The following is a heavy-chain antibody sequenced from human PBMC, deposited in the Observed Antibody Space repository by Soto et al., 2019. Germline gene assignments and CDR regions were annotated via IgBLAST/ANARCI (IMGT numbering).Heavy chain of an antibody. CDR2: ISGSGGST. D-gene: IGHD2-2*01. CDR1: GFAFSSYA. CDR3: AKGSYCSSTSCYGSWFDP. V-gene: IGHV3-23*01. J-gene: IGHJ5*02. Sequence: PGGSLRLSCAASGFAFSSYAMSWVRQAPGKGLEWVSAISGSGGSTYYADSVKGRFTISRDNSKNTLYLQMNSLRAEDTAVYYCAKGSYCSSTSCYGSWFDPWGQGTLVTVSS.